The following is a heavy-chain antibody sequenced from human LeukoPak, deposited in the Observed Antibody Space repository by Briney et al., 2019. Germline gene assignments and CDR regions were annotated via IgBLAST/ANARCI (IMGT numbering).Heavy chain of an antibody. D-gene: IGHD1-7*01. CDR3: ARGTTFDY. J-gene: IGHJ4*02. Sequence: PSETLPLTCAVYGGSFSGYYWSWIRQPPGKGLEWIGEINHSGSTNYNPSLKSRVTISVDTSKNQFSLKLSSVTAADTAVYYCARGTTFDYWGQGTLVTVSS. CDR1: GGSFSGYY. V-gene: IGHV4-34*01. CDR2: INHSGST.